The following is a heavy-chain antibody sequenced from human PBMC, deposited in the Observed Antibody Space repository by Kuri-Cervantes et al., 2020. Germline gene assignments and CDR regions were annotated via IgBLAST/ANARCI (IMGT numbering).Heavy chain of an antibody. CDR2: IYSGGST. CDR1: GFTVSSNY. Sequence: GGSLRLSCAASGFTVSSNYMSWVRQAPGKGLEWVSVIYSGGSTYHADSVKGRFTISRDNSKNTLYLQMNSLRAEDTAVYYCARVVSQAGQFDYWGQGTLVTVSS. V-gene: IGHV3-53*01. D-gene: IGHD4-23*01. CDR3: ARVVSQAGQFDY. J-gene: IGHJ4*02.